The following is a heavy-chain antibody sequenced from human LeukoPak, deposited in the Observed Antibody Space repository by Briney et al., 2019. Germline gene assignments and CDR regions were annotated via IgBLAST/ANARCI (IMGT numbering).Heavy chain of an antibody. D-gene: IGHD5-18*01. CDR3: ARGGGYSYGFYGPENWFDP. Sequence: SETLSLTCAVYGGSFSGYYWSWIRQPPGKGLEWIGEINHSGSTNYNPSLKSRVTISVDTSKNQFSLKLSSVTAADTAVYYCARGGGYSYGFYGPENWFDPWGQGTLVTVSS. CDR2: INHSGST. CDR1: GGSFSGYY. V-gene: IGHV4-34*01. J-gene: IGHJ5*02.